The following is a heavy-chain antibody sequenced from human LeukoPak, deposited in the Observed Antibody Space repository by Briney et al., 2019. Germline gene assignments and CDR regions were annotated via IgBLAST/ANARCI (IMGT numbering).Heavy chain of an antibody. CDR1: GFTFSSYG. CDR2: ISGSGGST. V-gene: IGHV3-23*01. D-gene: IGHD4-17*01. Sequence: PGGSLRLSCAASGFTFSSYGMSWVRQAPGKGLEWVSAISGSGGSTYYADSVKGRFTISRDNSKNTLYLQMNSLRAEDTAVYYCAKKVAVTRQYYFDYWGQGTLATVSS. CDR3: AKKVAVTRQYYFDY. J-gene: IGHJ4*02.